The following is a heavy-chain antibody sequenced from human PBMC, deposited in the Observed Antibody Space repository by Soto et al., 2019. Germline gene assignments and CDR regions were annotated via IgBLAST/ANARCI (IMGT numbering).Heavy chain of an antibody. Sequence: QVQLVQSGAEVKKPGSSVKVSCKASGGTFSSYTISWVRQAPGQGLEWMGRIIPILGIANYAQKFQGRVTITADKSTSTAYMELSSLGSEDTAVYYCARGGYCGGDCYDYYYGMDVWGQGTTVTVSS. J-gene: IGHJ6*02. CDR3: ARGGYCGGDCYDYYYGMDV. CDR2: IIPILGIA. V-gene: IGHV1-69*02. D-gene: IGHD2-21*02. CDR1: GGTFSSYT.